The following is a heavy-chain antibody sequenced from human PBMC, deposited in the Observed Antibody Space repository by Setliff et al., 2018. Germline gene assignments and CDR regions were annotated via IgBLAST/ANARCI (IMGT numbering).Heavy chain of an antibody. CDR2: INHSGNT. J-gene: IGHJ6*03. D-gene: IGHD6-19*01. V-gene: IGHV4-4*02. Sequence: SETLSLTCAVSGDSISSGNWWSWVRQPPEKGLEWIGEINHSGNTNYNPSLKSRVTISVDKSTNQFSLKLNSVTAADTAVYYCVRTDHSDGRYSMDVWGKGTTVTVSS. CDR3: VRTDHSDGRYSMDV. CDR1: GDSISSGNW.